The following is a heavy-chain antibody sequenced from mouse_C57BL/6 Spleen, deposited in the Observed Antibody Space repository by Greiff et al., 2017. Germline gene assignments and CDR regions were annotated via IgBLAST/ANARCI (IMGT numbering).Heavy chain of an antibody. CDR3: FPYAMDY. V-gene: IGHV1-22*01. Sequence: VQLQPSGPELVKPGASVNMSCKASGYTFTDYNMHCVTQSHGKSLEWIGYINPNNGGTSYNQKFKGKATLTVNKSSSTAYMELRSLTAEDSAVYYCFPYAMDYWGKGTSVTVSS. CDR1: GYTFTDYN. CDR2: INPNNGGT. J-gene: IGHJ4*01.